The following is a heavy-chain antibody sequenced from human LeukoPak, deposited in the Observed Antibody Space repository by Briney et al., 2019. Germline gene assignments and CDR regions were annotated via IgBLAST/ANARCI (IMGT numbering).Heavy chain of an antibody. J-gene: IGHJ3*02. Sequence: GESLKISCKGSGYSFTGYWIGWVRQMPGKGLEWMGIIYPGDSDTRYSPSLQGQVTISADKSISTAYLQWSSLKASDTAMYYCARSSSSWYFDAFDIWGQGTMVTVSS. V-gene: IGHV5-51*01. CDR3: ARSSSSWYFDAFDI. D-gene: IGHD6-13*01. CDR1: GYSFTGYW. CDR2: IYPGDSDT.